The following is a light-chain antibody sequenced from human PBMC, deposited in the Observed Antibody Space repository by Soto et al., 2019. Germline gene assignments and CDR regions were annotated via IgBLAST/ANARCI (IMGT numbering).Light chain of an antibody. CDR1: QSVSNSY. V-gene: IGKV3-20*01. CDR3: QQYGSSLIT. CDR2: GAS. Sequence: EIVLTQSPGTLSLSPGERATLSCRASQSVSNSYLAWYQQKPGQAPRLLIYGASSRATGIPDRFGGSGSGTDFTLTISRLEPEDFAVYYCQQYGSSLITFGQGTRLEIK. J-gene: IGKJ5*01.